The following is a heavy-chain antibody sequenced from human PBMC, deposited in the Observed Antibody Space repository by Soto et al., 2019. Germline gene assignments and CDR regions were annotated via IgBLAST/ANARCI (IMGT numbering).Heavy chain of an antibody. D-gene: IGHD3-22*01. CDR3: AKLVVSATGY. CDR2: ISNSGSST. J-gene: IGHJ4*02. Sequence: EVQLLESGGGLVQPGGSLRLSCAASGFTFNNYAMTWVRQAPGKGLEWVSTISNSGSSTYYADSVRGRFTISRDNSMNTPYLQMNSLRAEDTAIYYCAKLVVSATGYWGQGTLVTVSS. CDR1: GFTFNNYA. V-gene: IGHV3-23*01.